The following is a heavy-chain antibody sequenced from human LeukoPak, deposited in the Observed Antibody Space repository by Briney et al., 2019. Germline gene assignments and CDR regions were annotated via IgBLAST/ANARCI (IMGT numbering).Heavy chain of an antibody. J-gene: IGHJ2*01. CDR1: GYTFTGYY. Sequence: ASVKVSCKASGYTFTGYYMHWVRQAPGQGLEWMGWINPNSGGTNYAQKFQGWVTMTRDTSISTAYMELSRLRSDDTAVYYCARRGYGDPWYFDLWGRGTLVTVSS. V-gene: IGHV1-2*04. D-gene: IGHD4-17*01. CDR3: ARRGYGDPWYFDL. CDR2: INPNSGGT.